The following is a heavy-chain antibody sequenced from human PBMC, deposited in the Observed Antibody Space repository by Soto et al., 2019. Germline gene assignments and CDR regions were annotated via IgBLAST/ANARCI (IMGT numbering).Heavy chain of an antibody. D-gene: IGHD3-3*01. CDR2: ISSSSSYI. CDR1: GFAFSSYT. Sequence: EVQLVESGGGLVKPGGSLRLSCAASGFAFSSYTMNWVRQAPGKGLEWVSSISSSSSYIDYADSVKGRFTISRDNAKKSLYLQMNSLRAGDTAVYYCARDALLPLDPHPPYCFDFWGQGTLVTVSS. CDR3: ARDALLPLDPHPPYCFDF. J-gene: IGHJ4*02. V-gene: IGHV3-21*01.